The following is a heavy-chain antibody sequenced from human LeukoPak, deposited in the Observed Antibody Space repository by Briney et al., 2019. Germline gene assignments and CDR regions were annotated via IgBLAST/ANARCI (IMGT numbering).Heavy chain of an antibody. Sequence: SVTVSCKASGGTFSSYAISWVRQAPGQGLEWMGGIIPIFGTANYAQKFQGRVTITTDESTSTAYMELSSLRSEDTAVYYCARGNDFWSGKYYYYYMDVWGKGTTVTVPS. D-gene: IGHD3-3*01. CDR1: GGTFSSYA. CDR3: ARGNDFWSGKYYYYYMDV. J-gene: IGHJ6*03. V-gene: IGHV1-69*05. CDR2: IIPIFGTA.